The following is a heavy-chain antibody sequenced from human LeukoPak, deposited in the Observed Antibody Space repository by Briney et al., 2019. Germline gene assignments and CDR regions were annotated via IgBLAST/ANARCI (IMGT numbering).Heavy chain of an antibody. CDR3: ARLGRAEGIIVVPADAYGFDY. J-gene: IGHJ4*02. D-gene: IGHD2-2*01. CDR1: GGSFSGYY. Sequence: PSETLSLTCAVYGGSFSGYYWSWIRQPPGKGLEWIGEINHSGSTNYNPSLKSRVTISVDTSKNQFSLKLSSVTAADTAVYYCARLGRAEGIIVVPADAYGFDYWGQGTLVTVSS. V-gene: IGHV4-34*01. CDR2: INHSGST.